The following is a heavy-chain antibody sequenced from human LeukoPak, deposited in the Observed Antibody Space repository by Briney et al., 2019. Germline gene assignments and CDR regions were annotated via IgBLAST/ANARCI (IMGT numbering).Heavy chain of an antibody. D-gene: IGHD3-22*01. V-gene: IGHV3-23*01. CDR1: GFTFSNYG. Sequence: GGSLRLSCVASGFTFSNYGMSWVRQAPGKGLEWVSTVSDSGGSTYYADNVKGRFTISRDNSKNTLYLQINTLRDEDTAVYYCAKHYYDNSGHRYGMDVWGQGTTVTVSS. CDR2: VSDSGGST. CDR3: AKHYYDNSGHRYGMDV. J-gene: IGHJ6*02.